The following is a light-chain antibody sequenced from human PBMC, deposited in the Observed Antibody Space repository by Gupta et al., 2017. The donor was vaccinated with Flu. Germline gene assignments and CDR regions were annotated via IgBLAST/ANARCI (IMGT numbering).Light chain of an antibody. Sequence: DVLLPHSPLPLPVILGQAAHFSCRSSPGLVYSDGNTYLHWFQQRPGQSPRRLIHLVSHRASGVPDRFSSSGSGTDFTLKISRVEAEDVGVYFCMQGAHWPWTFGQGTKVEIK. CDR1: PGLVYSDGNTY. V-gene: IGKV2-30*01. J-gene: IGKJ1*01. CDR2: LVS. CDR3: MQGAHWPWT.